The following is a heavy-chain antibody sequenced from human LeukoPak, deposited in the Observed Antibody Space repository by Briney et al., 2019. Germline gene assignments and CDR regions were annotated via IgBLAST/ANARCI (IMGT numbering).Heavy chain of an antibody. Sequence: SQTLSLTCAISGDSVSSNSAAWNWIRQSPSRGLESLGRTYYRSKWYNDYAVSVKSRITINPDISKNQFSLQLNSVTPEDTAVYYCARETITMQNRGDAFDIWGQGTMVTVSS. J-gene: IGHJ3*02. CDR3: ARETITMQNRGDAFDI. D-gene: IGHD3-10*01. CDR2: TYYRSKWYN. V-gene: IGHV6-1*01. CDR1: GDSVSSNSAA.